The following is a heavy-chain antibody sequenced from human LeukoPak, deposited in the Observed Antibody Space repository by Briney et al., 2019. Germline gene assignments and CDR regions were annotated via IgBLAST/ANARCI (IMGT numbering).Heavy chain of an antibody. J-gene: IGHJ4*02. CDR1: GFTFSSCA. D-gene: IGHD1-26*01. CDR2: ILYDGSKK. CDR3: ATTLGATAVDLNY. V-gene: IGHV3-30-3*01. Sequence: PGRSLRLSCAASGFTFSSCAMHWVRQAPGKGLEWVAVILYDGSKKYYADSVKGRFTISRDNSKNTLYLHMNSLRLEDTAVYYFATTLGATAVDLNYWGQGALVTVSS.